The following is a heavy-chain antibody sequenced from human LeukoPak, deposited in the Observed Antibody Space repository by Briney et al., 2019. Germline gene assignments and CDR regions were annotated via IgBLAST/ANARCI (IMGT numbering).Heavy chain of an antibody. Sequence: GGSLRLSCAASGFTFSNYWMSWVRQAPGKGLEWVANIKQDGSEKLYVDSVKGRFTISRDNAKNSLYLQMNSLRAEDTAVYYCARDLPVVGAPGFDYWGQGTLVTVSS. CDR2: IKQDGSEK. CDR1: GFTFSNYW. J-gene: IGHJ4*02. D-gene: IGHD1-26*01. CDR3: ARDLPVVGAPGFDY. V-gene: IGHV3-7*01.